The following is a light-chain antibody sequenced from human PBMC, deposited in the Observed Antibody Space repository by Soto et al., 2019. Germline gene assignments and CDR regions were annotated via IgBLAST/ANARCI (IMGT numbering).Light chain of an antibody. J-gene: IGKJ1*01. CDR2: DAS. V-gene: IGKV3-11*01. CDR3: QQRSNWPPWT. Sequence: EIVLTQSPATLSLSPGERATLSCRASQSVSSYLAWYQQKPGQAPRLLIYDASNRATGISARFSGSGSGTDFTLTISSLEPDDFAVYYCQQRSNWPPWTFGQGTKVDIK. CDR1: QSVSSY.